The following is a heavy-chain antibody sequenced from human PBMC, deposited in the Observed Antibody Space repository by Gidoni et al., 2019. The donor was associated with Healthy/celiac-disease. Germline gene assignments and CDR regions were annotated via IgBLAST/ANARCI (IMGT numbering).Heavy chain of an antibody. CDR2: ISVSGGST. V-gene: IGHV3-23*01. Sequence: EVQLLESGGGLVQPGGSLRLSCAASGFTFSSYAMSWVRQAPGKGLEWVSAISVSGGSTYYADSVKGRFTISRDNSKNTLYLQMNSLRAEDTAVYYCAKDRCRIHCSSTLYYFDYWGQGTLVTVSS. CDR3: AKDRCRIHCSSTLYYFDY. J-gene: IGHJ4*02. CDR1: GFTFSSYA. D-gene: IGHD2-2*01.